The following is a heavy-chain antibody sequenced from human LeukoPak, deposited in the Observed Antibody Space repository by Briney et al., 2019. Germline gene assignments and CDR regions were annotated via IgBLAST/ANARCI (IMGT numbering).Heavy chain of an antibody. CDR2: INHGGVT. CDR3: ARVRGTFYYGSGSPYNWFDP. Sequence: SETLSLTCGVYGESFSDYSWSWIRQPTGKGLEWIGEINHGGVTNYNPSLKSRVTISVDTSKNHFSLNLKSVTAADTAIYYCARVRGTFYYGSGSPYNWFDPWGQGTLVTVSS. CDR1: GESFSDYS. D-gene: IGHD3-10*01. V-gene: IGHV4-34*01. J-gene: IGHJ5*02.